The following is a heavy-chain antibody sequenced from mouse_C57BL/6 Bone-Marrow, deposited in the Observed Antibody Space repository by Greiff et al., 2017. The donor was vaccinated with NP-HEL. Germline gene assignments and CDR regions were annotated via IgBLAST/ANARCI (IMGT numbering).Heavy chain of an antibody. CDR3: ARRGLGWYFDV. D-gene: IGHD3-3*01. V-gene: IGHV1-81*01. CDR2: IYPRSGNT. J-gene: IGHJ1*03. Sequence: QVQLKESGAELARPGASVKLSCKASGYTFTSYGISWVKQRTGQGLEWIGEIYPRSGNTYYNEKFKGKATLTADKSSSTAYMELRSLTSEDSAVYFCARRGLGWYFDVWGTGTTVTVSS. CDR1: GYTFTSYG.